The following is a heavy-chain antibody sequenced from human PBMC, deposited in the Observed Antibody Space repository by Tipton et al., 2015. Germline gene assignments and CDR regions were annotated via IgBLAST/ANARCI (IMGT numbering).Heavy chain of an antibody. D-gene: IGHD3-9*01. CDR3: VRLPLTTGVFKGQDI. Sequence: SLRLSCTGSGFVFGFYAMSWARQPPGKGLEWVSTITGSGSTRYYADSVEGRFTISKDSSTSTLSLQMDSLRVEDTAVYYCVRLPLTTGVFKGQDIWGQGTMVVVSS. CDR2: ITGSGSTR. J-gene: IGHJ3*02. V-gene: IGHV3-23*01. CDR1: GFVFGFYA.